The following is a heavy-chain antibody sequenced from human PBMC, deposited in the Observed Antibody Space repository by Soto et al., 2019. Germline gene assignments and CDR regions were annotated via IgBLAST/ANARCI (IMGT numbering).Heavy chain of an antibody. J-gene: IGHJ4*02. Sequence: QVQLVQSGAEVKKPGASVKVSCKTSGYPFSTYAVTWVRQAPGQGLEWMGWINPYNGKTKYARGLEGRVTMTTDTSTTTAYMEPRSIRSDDTAVYYCARRVLIFGGPRKLDYWGQGTLLTVSS. CDR2: INPYNGKT. V-gene: IGHV1-18*04. D-gene: IGHD3-3*02. CDR1: GYPFSTYA. CDR3: ARRVLIFGGPRKLDY.